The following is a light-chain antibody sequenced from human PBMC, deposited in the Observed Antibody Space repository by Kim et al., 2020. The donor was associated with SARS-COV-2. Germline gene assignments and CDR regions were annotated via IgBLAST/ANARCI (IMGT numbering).Light chain of an antibody. J-gene: IGLJ2*01. CDR2: DVT. CDR1: SSDVGSYNY. Sequence: QSALTQPASVSGSPGQSITISCTGTSSDVGSYNYVSWYQQRPDKAPKLIIYDVTTRPSGVSNRFSGSKSGNTASLTISGLQAEDEADYYCNSYTSSSTRVFGGGTQLTVL. CDR3: NSYTSSSTRV. V-gene: IGLV2-14*03.